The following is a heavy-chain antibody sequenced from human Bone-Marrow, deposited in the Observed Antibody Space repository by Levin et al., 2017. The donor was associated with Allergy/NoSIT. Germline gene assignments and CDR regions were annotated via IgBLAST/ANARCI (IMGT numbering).Heavy chain of an antibody. CDR3: AKEGLAVAGYYFDS. CDR2: MYYSGSSGST. D-gene: IGHD6-19*01. CDR1: GGSISPSY. J-gene: IGHJ4*02. Sequence: SSETLSLTCTVSGGSISPSYWSWIRQPPGKGLEWIGYMYYSGSSGSTNNNPSLKSRVTISVDTSKNQFSLKLNSVTAADTAVYFCAKEGLAVAGYYFDSWGQGTLVTVSS. V-gene: IGHV4-59*01.